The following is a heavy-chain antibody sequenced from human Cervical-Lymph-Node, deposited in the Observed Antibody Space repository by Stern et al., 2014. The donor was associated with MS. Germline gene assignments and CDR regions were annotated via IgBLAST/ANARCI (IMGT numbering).Heavy chain of an antibody. CDR1: GVSFSGYY. CDR3: ARGRRMAGTILQNGYSIDY. V-gene: IGHV4-34*01. Sequence: QVQLQQSGARLLKPSETLSLACTVSGVSFSGYYWSWIRQSPGKGLEWIGEINPSSSTYYNPSPKGRVTVSIDASNTHFSLKLTSVTAADTAVYYCARGRRMAGTILQNGYSIDYWGQGNLVTVSS. CDR2: INPSSST. D-gene: IGHD1-7*01. J-gene: IGHJ4*02.